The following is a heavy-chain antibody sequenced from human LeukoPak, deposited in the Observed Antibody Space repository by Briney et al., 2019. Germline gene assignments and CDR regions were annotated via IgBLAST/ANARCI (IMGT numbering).Heavy chain of an antibody. CDR3: ARPGIAVPGAFDI. CDR1: GFTFSSYS. D-gene: IGHD6-19*01. Sequence: GGSLRLSCAASGFTFSSYSMNWVRQAPGKGLEWVANINQDGSEKYYVDSVKGRFTISRDNAKNSLYLQMNSLRAEDTAVYYCARPGIAVPGAFDIWGQGTMVTVSS. V-gene: IGHV3-7*01. CDR2: INQDGSEK. J-gene: IGHJ3*02.